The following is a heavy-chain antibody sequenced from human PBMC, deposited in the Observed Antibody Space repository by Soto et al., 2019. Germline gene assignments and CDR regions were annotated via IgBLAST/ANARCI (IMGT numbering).Heavy chain of an antibody. CDR1: GGTCSSYT. J-gene: IGHJ4*02. V-gene: IGHV1-69*02. CDR2: IIPILGIA. Sequence: QVQLVQSGAEVKKPGSSVKVSCKASGGTCSSYTISWVRQAPGHGLEWMGRIIPILGIANYAQKFQGRVTITADKSTSTAYMELSSLRSEDTAVYYCARVSVATIEGNYYFDYWGQGTLVTVSS. CDR3: ARVSVATIEGNYYFDY. D-gene: IGHD5-12*01.